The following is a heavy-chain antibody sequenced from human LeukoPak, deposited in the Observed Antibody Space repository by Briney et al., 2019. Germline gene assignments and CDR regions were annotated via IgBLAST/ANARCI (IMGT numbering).Heavy chain of an antibody. J-gene: IGHJ4*02. Sequence: ASETLPLTHGLSGSYISIRYYWDRIRQPPGKGLEWIASIFYSGKTHYNPSLKSRVTISPDTSKNQFSLRLDSLSAADTAVYYGAIEQRSARRQYYHLDFWGKGILVTVSS. CDR3: AIEQRSARRQYYHLDF. CDR2: IFYSGKT. CDR1: GSYISIRYY. D-gene: IGHD2/OR15-2a*01. V-gene: IGHV4-38-2*02.